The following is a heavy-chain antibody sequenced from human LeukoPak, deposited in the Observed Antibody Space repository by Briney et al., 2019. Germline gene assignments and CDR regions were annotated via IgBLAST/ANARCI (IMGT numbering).Heavy chain of an antibody. CDR3: AGSITMGWFDP. J-gene: IGHJ5*02. CDR2: ISSSSSYI. Sequence: GGSLRLSCAASGFTFNNYAMSWVRQAPGKGLEWVSSISSSSSYIYYADSVKGRFTISRDNAKNSLYLQMNSLRAEDTAVYYCAGSITMGWFDPWGQGTLVTVSS. D-gene: IGHD3-10*01. CDR1: GFTFNNYA. V-gene: IGHV3-21*01.